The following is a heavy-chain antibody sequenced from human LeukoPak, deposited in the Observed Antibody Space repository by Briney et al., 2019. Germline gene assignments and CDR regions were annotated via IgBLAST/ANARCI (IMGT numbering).Heavy chain of an antibody. J-gene: IGHJ3*02. CDR1: GFTFSSYS. V-gene: IGHV3-21*01. CDR3: ARVLKSVFDAFDI. Sequence: GGSLRLSCAASGFTFSSYSMNWVRQAPGKGLEWVSSISSSSSYIYYADSVKGRFTISRDNAKNSLYLQMNSLRAEDTAVYYCARVLKSVFDAFDIWGQGTMVTVSS. CDR2: ISSSSSYI.